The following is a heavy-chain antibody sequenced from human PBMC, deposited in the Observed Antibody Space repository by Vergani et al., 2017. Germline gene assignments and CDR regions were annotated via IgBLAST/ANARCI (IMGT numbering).Heavy chain of an antibody. CDR3: AKSPLFTSYDYVWGSYPPWAGAFDI. Sequence: QVQLVQSGAEVKKPGASVKVSCKASGYTFTGYYMHWVRQAPGQGLEWMGWINPNSGGTNYAQKFQGRVTMTRDTSISTAYMELSRLRSDDTAVYYCAKSPLFTSYDYVWGSYPPWAGAFDIWGQGTMVTVSS. CDR1: GYTFTGYY. J-gene: IGHJ3*02. CDR2: INPNSGGT. D-gene: IGHD3-16*02. V-gene: IGHV1-2*02.